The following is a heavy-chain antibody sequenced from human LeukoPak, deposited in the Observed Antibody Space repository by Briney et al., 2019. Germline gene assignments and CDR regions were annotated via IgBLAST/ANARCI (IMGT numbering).Heavy chain of an antibody. V-gene: IGHV3-15*01. CDR1: GFPFNAAW. Sequence: SGRSLRLSRAASGFPFNAAWMSWVRQAPGKGLEWVGRIKGGIWTTDYAAPVQGRFTISTDASTNTLYLHMNRLETEETAVYCCSSNVAAYHPNALDHWGQGILVTVSS. CDR2: IKGGIWTT. CDR3: SSNVAAYHPNALDH. J-gene: IGHJ4*02. D-gene: IGHD1-1*01.